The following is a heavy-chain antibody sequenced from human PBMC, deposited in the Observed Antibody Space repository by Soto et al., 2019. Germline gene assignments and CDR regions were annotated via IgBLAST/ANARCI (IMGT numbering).Heavy chain of an antibody. V-gene: IGHV4-30-4*01. CDR2: IYYSGST. J-gene: IGHJ4*02. D-gene: IGHD3-10*01. Sequence: KPSETLSLTCTVSGASINSGDYYWSWIRQPPGKGLGWIGHIYYSGSTYYNPSLKSRVTISVDTSKNQFSLKLSSVTAADTAVYYCARVITLVPFDYWGQGTLVTVSS. CDR3: ARVITLVPFDY. CDR1: GASINSGDYY.